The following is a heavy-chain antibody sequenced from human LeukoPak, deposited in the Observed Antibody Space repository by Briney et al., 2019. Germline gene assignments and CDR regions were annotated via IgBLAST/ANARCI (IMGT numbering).Heavy chain of an antibody. J-gene: IGHJ4*02. Sequence: PGGSLRLSCAASGFTFSSYSMNWVRQAPGKGLEWVSSISSSSYIYYADSVKGRFTISRDNAKNSLYLQMNSLRAEDTALYYCARAAAAGPFDYWGQGTLVTVSS. CDR3: ARAAAAGPFDY. D-gene: IGHD6-13*01. CDR1: GFTFSSYS. V-gene: IGHV3-21*01. CDR2: ISSSSYI.